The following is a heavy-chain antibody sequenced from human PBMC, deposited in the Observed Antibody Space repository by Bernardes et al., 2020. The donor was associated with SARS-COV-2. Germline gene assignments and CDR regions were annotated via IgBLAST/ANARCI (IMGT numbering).Heavy chain of an antibody. J-gene: IGHJ6*02. Sequence: GGSLRLSCAASGFSFSRYWMHWVRQAPGKGLVWVSRINCDGSNTAYADSVKGRFTISRDNAKNTLYLQMNSLRAEDTAVYYCEVNYYYGMDVWGQGTTVTVSS. CDR2: INCDGSNT. CDR1: GFSFSRYW. CDR3: EVNYYYGMDV. V-gene: IGHV3-74*01.